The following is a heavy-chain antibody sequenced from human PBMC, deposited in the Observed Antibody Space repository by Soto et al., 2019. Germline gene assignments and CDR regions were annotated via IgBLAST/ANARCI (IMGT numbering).Heavy chain of an antibody. J-gene: IGHJ6*03. D-gene: IGHD6-19*01. CDR2: ISSSSSYI. V-gene: IGHV3-21*01. Sequence: GGSLRLSCAAAGFTFSSYSMNWVRQAPGKGLEWVSSISSSSSYIYYADSVKGRFTISRDNAKNSLYLQMNSLRAEDTAVYYCASEIAVAGTHYYYMDVWGKGTTVTVSS. CDR3: ASEIAVAGTHYYYMDV. CDR1: GFTFSSYS.